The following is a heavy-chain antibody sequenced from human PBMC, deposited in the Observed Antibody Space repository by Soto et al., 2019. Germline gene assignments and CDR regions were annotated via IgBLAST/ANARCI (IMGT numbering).Heavy chain of an antibody. D-gene: IGHD2-15*01. Sequence: SETLSLTCAVAGGSISSGGYSWSWIRQPPGKGLEWIGYIYHSGSTYYNPSLKSRVTISVDRSKNQFSLKLSSVTAADTAVYYCAREARGYCSGGSYYYNWFDPWGQGTLVTVSS. CDR1: GGSISSGGYS. CDR2: IYHSGST. CDR3: AREARGYCSGGSYYYNWFDP. J-gene: IGHJ5*02. V-gene: IGHV4-30-2*01.